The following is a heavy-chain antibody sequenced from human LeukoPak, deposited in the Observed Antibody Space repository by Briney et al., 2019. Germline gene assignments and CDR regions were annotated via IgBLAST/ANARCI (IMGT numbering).Heavy chain of an antibody. CDR2: IYHSGST. Sequence: SETLSLTCTVSGGSISSGGYYWSWIRQPPGKGLEWIGYIYHSGSTYYNPSLKSRVTISVDRSKNQFSLKLSSVTAADTAVYYCARGGITGTTIDYWGQGTLVTVSS. V-gene: IGHV4-30-2*01. CDR1: GGSISSGGYY. J-gene: IGHJ4*02. CDR3: ARGGITGTTIDY. D-gene: IGHD1-7*01.